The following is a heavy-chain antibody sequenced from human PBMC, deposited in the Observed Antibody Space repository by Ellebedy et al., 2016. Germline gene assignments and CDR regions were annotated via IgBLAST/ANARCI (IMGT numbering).Heavy chain of an antibody. D-gene: IGHD6-19*01. J-gene: IGHJ4*02. CDR1: GFTVSTNY. CDR2: INSDGSST. V-gene: IGHV3-74*01. Sequence: GESLKISCAASGFTVSTNYMKWVRQAPGKGLVWVSRINSDGSSTNYADSVKGRFTISRDNAKNSLYLQMNSLRAEDTAVYYCARDAENIAVADNFDYWGQGTLVAVSS. CDR3: ARDAENIAVADNFDY.